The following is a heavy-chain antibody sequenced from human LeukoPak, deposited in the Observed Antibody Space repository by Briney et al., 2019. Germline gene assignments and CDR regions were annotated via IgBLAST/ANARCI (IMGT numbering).Heavy chain of an antibody. D-gene: IGHD5-18*01. CDR3: ARGGKLEPTAMAS. V-gene: IGHV3-7*01. Sequence: GGSLRLSCAASGFTFSNHWMSWVRQAPGKGLEWVANIKEDGGELNYVDSVKGRLTISRDNAKNMLYLQINSLSVEDTAIYYCARGGKLEPTAMASWGQGSLVVVSS. CDR1: GFTFSNHW. CDR2: IKEDGGEL. J-gene: IGHJ5*02.